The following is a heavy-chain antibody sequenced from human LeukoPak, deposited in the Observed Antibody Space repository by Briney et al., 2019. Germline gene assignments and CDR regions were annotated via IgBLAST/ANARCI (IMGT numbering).Heavy chain of an antibody. Sequence: GGSLRLSCAASGFTVSSNYMSWVRQAPGKGLEWVSVVYSSGMTYYADSVKGRFTISRDNSKNTLYLHMNSLRAEDTAVYYCARDLYGVSHDYWGQGTLVTVSS. D-gene: IGHD4-17*01. J-gene: IGHJ4*02. CDR2: VYSSGMT. V-gene: IGHV3-53*01. CDR1: GFTVSSNY. CDR3: ARDLYGVSHDY.